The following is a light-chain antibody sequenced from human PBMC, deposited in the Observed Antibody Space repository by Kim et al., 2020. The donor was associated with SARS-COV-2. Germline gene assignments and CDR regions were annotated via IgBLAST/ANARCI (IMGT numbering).Light chain of an antibody. CDR1: SSDVGGYNY. CDR3: SSYGGSV. V-gene: IGLV2-8*01. CDR2: EVS. J-gene: IGLJ2*01. Sequence: GSPGQSVTSSCTGTSSDVGGYNYLSWYQEHPGKAPKLMIYEVSKRHSGVPDRFSGSKSGNTASLTVSGLQAEDEADYYCSSYGGSVFGGGTKVTVL.